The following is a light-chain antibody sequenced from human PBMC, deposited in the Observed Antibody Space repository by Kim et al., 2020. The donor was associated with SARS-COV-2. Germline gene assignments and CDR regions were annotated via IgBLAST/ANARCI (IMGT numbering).Light chain of an antibody. CDR1: SSNSGNNY. J-gene: IGLJ2*01. CDR3: GTWDSSLSAVV. CDR2: GNN. Sequence: GQKDPIFCSGRSSNSGNNYVFWDQKLPGKAPKLLIYGNNKRPSGIPDRFSGSKSGTSATLGITGLQTGDEADYYCGTWDSSLSAVVFGGGTQPTVL. V-gene: IGLV1-51*01.